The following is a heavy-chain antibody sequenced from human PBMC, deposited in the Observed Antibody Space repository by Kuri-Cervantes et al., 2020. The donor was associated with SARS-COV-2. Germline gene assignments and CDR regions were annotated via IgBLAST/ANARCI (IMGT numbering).Heavy chain of an antibody. CDR2: IYHSGCT. CDR1: GGSISSSNW. Sequence: SETLSLTCAVSGGSISSSNWWSWARQPPGKGLEWIGEIYHSGCTNYNPSLKSRVTISVDKSKNQFSLKLSSVTAADTAVYYCARSGEDYPFDYWGQGTLVTVSS. J-gene: IGHJ4*02. CDR3: ARSGEDYPFDY. D-gene: IGHD3-10*01. V-gene: IGHV4-4*02.